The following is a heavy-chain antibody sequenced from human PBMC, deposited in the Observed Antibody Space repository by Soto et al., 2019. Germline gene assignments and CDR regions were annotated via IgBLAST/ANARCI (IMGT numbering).Heavy chain of an antibody. V-gene: IGHV3-9*01. CDR2: ISWNSGSI. CDR1: GFTFDDYA. Sequence: TGGSLRLSCAASGFTFDDYAMHWVRQAPGKGLEWVSGISWNSGSIGYADSVKGRFTISRDNAKNSLYLQMNSLRAEDTALYYCAKDIVPAAIMGSIDYWGQGTLVTVSS. J-gene: IGHJ4*02. D-gene: IGHD2-2*01. CDR3: AKDIVPAAIMGSIDY.